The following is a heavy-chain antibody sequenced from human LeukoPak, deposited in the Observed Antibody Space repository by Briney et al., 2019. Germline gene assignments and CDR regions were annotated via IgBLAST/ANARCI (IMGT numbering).Heavy chain of an antibody. CDR2: ISSGSTTI. Sequence: GGSLRLSCAASGFTFSSYEMNWVRQAPGKGLEWVSYISSGSTTIYYADSVKGRFTISRDNAKDSLYPQMNSLRAEDTAVYYCARDLYYDFWSGHTSTAHYYVMDVWGQGTTVTVSS. J-gene: IGHJ6*02. CDR3: ARDLYYDFWSGHTSTAHYYVMDV. CDR1: GFTFSSYE. D-gene: IGHD3-3*01. V-gene: IGHV3-48*03.